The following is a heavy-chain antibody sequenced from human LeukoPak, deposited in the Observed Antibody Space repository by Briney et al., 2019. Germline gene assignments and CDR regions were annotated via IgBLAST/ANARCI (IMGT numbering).Heavy chain of an antibody. D-gene: IGHD5-24*01. CDR3: ARYWGDGSAFDY. Sequence: VALRLSCAAAGFTFDDYAMQWVRQAGGEGLEWGSSISSSSSYIHHAAPVKGRFTISRDNAKNSLYLQINSRRAEDTAVYYCARYWGDGSAFDYWGQGTLVTVSS. CDR1: GFTFDDYA. J-gene: IGHJ4*02. V-gene: IGHV3-21*01. CDR2: ISSSSSYI.